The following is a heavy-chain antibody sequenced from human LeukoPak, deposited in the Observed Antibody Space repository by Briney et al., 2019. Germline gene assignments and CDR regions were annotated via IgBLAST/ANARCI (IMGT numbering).Heavy chain of an antibody. CDR3: ARDPLSARQTGYFDL. V-gene: IGHV3-30-3*01. J-gene: IGHJ2*01. D-gene: IGHD3-16*02. CDR2: ISYDGSNK. Sequence: GGSLRLSCAASGFTLSTYALHWVRQAPGQGLEWVAVISYDGSNKYYADSVKGRFTISRDTSKNTLSLQMNSLKAEDTAVYHCARDPLSARQTGYFDLWGSGTLVTVSS. CDR1: GFTLSTYA.